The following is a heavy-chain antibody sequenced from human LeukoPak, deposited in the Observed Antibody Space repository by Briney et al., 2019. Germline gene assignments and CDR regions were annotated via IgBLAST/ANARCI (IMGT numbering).Heavy chain of an antibody. CDR1: GFTFSSYG. J-gene: IGHJ4*02. CDR2: IQYDGSNK. Sequence: PGGSLRLSCAASGFTFSSYGMHWVRQAPGKGLEWVAFIQYDGSNKYYADSVKGRFTISRDNSKNTLYLQMNSLRAEDTAVYYCAKDRHVWGSYRRNYFDYWGQGTLVTVSS. V-gene: IGHV3-30*02. D-gene: IGHD3-16*02. CDR3: AKDRHVWGSYRRNYFDY.